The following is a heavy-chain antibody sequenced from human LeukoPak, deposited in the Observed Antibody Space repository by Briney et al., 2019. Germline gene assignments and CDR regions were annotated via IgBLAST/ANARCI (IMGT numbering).Heavy chain of an antibody. J-gene: IGHJ6*02. Sequence: GGSLRLSCADSRFAFRNNAIHWVRQAPGKGLEWVAVISYDETKKYYADSVKGRFAISRDISKNTVFLQMSSLRAEDTAVYYCARRINDGYCSGGSCYRGWRYYGMDVWGQGTTVTVSS. D-gene: IGHD2-15*01. CDR2: ISYDETKK. CDR3: ARRINDGYCSGGSCYRGWRYYGMDV. CDR1: RFAFRNNA. V-gene: IGHV3-30*09.